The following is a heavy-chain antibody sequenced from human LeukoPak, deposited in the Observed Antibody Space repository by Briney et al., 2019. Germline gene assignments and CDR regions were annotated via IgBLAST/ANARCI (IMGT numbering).Heavy chain of an antibody. V-gene: IGHV4-39*07. Sequence: SETLSLTCTVSGGSISGSNYHWGWIRQPPGKGLEWIGSINYWGHTYYNPSLESRVTISVDTSKNQFSLKLSSVTAADTAVYYCARAEGYDILTGPDNWFDPWGQGTLVTVSS. CDR2: INYWGHT. J-gene: IGHJ5*02. CDR3: ARAEGYDILTGPDNWFDP. CDR1: GGSISGSNYH. D-gene: IGHD3-9*01.